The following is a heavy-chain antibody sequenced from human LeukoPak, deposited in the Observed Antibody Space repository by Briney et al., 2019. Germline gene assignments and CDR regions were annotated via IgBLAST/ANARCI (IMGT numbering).Heavy chain of an antibody. CDR1: GFTVSTNY. Sequence: GGSLRLSCAASGFTVSTNYMSWVRQAPEKGLEWVSIIYDSGTTYYADSVKGRFTISRDNSKNTLYLQMNSLRAEDTAVYYCARWHTSDNNYYYDYWGQGTLVTVSS. V-gene: IGHV3-53*01. CDR2: IYDSGTT. CDR3: ARWHTSDNNYYYDY. J-gene: IGHJ4*02. D-gene: IGHD3-10*01.